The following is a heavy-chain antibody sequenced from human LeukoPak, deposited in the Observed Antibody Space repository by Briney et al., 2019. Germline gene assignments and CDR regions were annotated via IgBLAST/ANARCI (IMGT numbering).Heavy chain of an antibody. J-gene: IGHJ3*01. CDR3: AKLGIRDGIDS. CDR1: GFTFSAYV. V-gene: IGHV3-23*01. D-gene: IGHD7-27*01. Sequence: PGGSLRLSCAASGFTFSAYVIYWVRQAPGTGLEWVSAISGSGADTYYADSVKGRFTISRDNSKYMVYLQMNSLRAEDTAVYYCAKLGIRDGIDSWGQGTVVSVSS. CDR2: ISGSGADT.